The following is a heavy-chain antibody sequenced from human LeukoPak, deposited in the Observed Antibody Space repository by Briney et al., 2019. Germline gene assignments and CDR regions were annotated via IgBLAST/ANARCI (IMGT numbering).Heavy chain of an antibody. Sequence: SETLSLTCTVPGGSISSSSYYWGWIRQPPGKGLEWIGSIYYSGSTYYNPSLKSRVTISVDTPKNQFSLKLSSVTAADTAVYYCARHIYVWGSYPDYWGQGTLVTVSS. CDR2: IYYSGST. J-gene: IGHJ4*02. V-gene: IGHV4-39*01. D-gene: IGHD3-16*02. CDR1: GGSISSSSYY. CDR3: ARHIYVWGSYPDY.